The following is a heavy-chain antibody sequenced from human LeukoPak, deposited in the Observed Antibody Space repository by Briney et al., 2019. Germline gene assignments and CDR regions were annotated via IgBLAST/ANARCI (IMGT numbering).Heavy chain of an antibody. J-gene: IGHJ3*02. D-gene: IGHD3-22*01. CDR1: GVSISSYY. CDR3: ARRYDSSGYYADAFDI. Sequence: SETLSLTCTVSGVSISSYYWSWIRQPPGKGLEWVGYIYYSGSTNFTPSLKSRVAISVDTSKNQFSLKLSSVTAADTAVYYCARRYDSSGYYADAFDIWGQGTMVTVSS. CDR2: IYYSGST. V-gene: IGHV4-59*08.